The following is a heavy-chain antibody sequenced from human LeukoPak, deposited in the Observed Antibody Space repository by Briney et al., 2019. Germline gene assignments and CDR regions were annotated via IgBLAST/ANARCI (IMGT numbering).Heavy chain of an antibody. Sequence: GGSLRLSCAASGFTFSSYAMSWVRQAPGKGLQWVSTISGSGGNTYYADSVKGRFTVSRDNSKNTLCLQMNSRRGEDTAVYYCAKNLNQEGYYDILTGPPAGWGQGTLVPVSS. CDR3: AKNLNQEGYYDILTGPPAG. CDR2: ISGSGGNT. J-gene: IGHJ4*02. D-gene: IGHD3-9*01. CDR1: GFTFSSYA. V-gene: IGHV3-23*01.